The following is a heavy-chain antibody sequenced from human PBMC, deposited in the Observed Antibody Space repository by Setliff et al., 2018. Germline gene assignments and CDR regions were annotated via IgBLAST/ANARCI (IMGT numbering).Heavy chain of an antibody. CDR2: ISAYNGNT. CDR1: GGTFSSYA. D-gene: IGHD1-26*01. CDR3: ARVKVIVGATPRTYYMDV. V-gene: IGHV1-18*01. J-gene: IGHJ6*03. Sequence: ASVKVSCKASGGTFSSYAISWVRQAPGQGLEWMGWISAYNGNTNYAQKLQGRVTMTTDTSTSTAYMELSSLGSEDTAVYYCARVKVIVGATPRTYYMDVWGKGTTVTVSS.